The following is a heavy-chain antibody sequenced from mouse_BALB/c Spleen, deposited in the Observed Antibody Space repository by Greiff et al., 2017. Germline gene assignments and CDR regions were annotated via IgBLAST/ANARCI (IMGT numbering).Heavy chain of an antibody. CDR3: ARDRGDYDDDATDY. V-gene: IGHV2-6-7*01. J-gene: IGHJ4*01. CDR2: IWGDGST. D-gene: IGHD2-4*01. Sequence: VMLVESGPGLVAPSQSLSITCTVSGFSLTGYGVNWVRQPPGKGLEWLGMIWGDGSTDYNSALKSRLSISKDNSKSQVFLKMNSLQTDDTARYYCARDRGDYDDDATDYWGQGTSVTVSA. CDR1: GFSLTGYG.